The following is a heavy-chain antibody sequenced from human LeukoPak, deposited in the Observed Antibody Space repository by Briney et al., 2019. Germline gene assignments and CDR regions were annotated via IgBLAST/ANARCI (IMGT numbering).Heavy chain of an antibody. Sequence: SETLSLTCTVSGGSISSGDYYWSWIRQPPGKGLEWIGHIYYSGSTYYNPSLKSRVTISVDTSKNQFSLKLSSVTAADTAVYYCAREDSSGYYRPPVAFDIWGQGTMVTVSS. V-gene: IGHV4-30-4*02. CDR1: GGSISSGDYY. CDR3: AREDSSGYYRPPVAFDI. CDR2: IYYSGST. D-gene: IGHD3-22*01. J-gene: IGHJ3*02.